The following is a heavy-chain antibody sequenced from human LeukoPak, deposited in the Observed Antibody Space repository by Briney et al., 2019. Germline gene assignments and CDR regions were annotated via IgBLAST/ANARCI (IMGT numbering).Heavy chain of an antibody. D-gene: IGHD6-13*01. V-gene: IGHV4-39*07. Sequence: SETLSLTCTVSGGSFSSSSYYWGWIRQPPGKGLGWIGSIYYSGSTYYNPSLKSRVTISVDTSKNQFSLKLSSVTAADTAVYYCAGAAAVTDPFDYWGQGTLVTVSS. CDR1: GGSFSSSSYY. CDR3: AGAAAVTDPFDY. CDR2: IYYSGST. J-gene: IGHJ4*02.